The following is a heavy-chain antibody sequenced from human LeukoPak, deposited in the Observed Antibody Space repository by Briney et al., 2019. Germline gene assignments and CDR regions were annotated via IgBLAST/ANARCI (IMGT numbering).Heavy chain of an antibody. CDR1: GFTVSSNY. V-gene: IGHV3-53*01. D-gene: IGHD6-13*01. CDR2: IYSGGST. CDR3: AKAGGSSWFPNSGGYYFDY. J-gene: IGHJ4*02. Sequence: GGSLRLSCAASGFTVSSNYMSWVRQAPGKGLEWVSVIYSGGSTYYADSVKGRFTISRDNSKNTLYLQMNSLRAEDTAVYYCAKAGGSSWFPNSGGYYFDYWGQGTLVTVSS.